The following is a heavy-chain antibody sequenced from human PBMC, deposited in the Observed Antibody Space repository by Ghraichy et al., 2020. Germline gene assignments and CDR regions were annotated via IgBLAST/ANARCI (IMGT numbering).Heavy chain of an antibody. D-gene: IGHD2-2*01. CDR1: GYTFTSYG. CDR3: ARDHCSSTSCYFNWFDP. V-gene: IGHV1-18*04. Sequence: ASVKVSCKASGYTFTSYGISWVRQAPGQGLEWMGWISAYNGNTNYAQKLQGRVTMTTDTSTSTAYMELRSLRSDDTAVYYCARDHCSSTSCYFNWFDPCGQGTLVTVSS. CDR2: ISAYNGNT. J-gene: IGHJ5*02.